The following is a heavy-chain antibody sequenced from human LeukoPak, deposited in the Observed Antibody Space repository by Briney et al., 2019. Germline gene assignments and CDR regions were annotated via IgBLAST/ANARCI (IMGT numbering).Heavy chain of an antibody. CDR2: MNPNSGNT. Sequence: GASVKVSCKASGYTFTSYDINWVRQATGQGLEWMGWMNPNSGNTGYAQKFQGRVTITRNTSISTAYMELSSLGSEDTAVYYCARGKSIFGVVRLSFYYYMDVWGKGTTVTVSS. D-gene: IGHD3-3*01. CDR3: ARGKSIFGVVRLSFYYYMDV. J-gene: IGHJ6*03. V-gene: IGHV1-8*03. CDR1: GYTFTSYD.